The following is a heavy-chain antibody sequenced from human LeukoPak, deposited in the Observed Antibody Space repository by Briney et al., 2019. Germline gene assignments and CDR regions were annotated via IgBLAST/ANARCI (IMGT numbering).Heavy chain of an antibody. CDR2: FIPNLSIA. CDR1: VGTFRRND. J-gene: IGHJ4*02. CDR3: ASSYSGYHY. D-gene: IGHD5-12*01. V-gene: IGHV1-69*10. Sequence: SVNVSFKAFVGTFRRNDLTWVRQAPGQGREWMGGFIPNLSIAHYAQKFKARVTITADETTTTVYMELRSLRSEDTAVYYCASSYSGYHYWGQGTLVTVSS.